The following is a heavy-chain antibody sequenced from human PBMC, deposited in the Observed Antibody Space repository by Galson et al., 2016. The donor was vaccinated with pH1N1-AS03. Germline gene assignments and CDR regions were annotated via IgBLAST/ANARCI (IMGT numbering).Heavy chain of an antibody. CDR3: SRDELGVCIVPAGTKTFEY. CDR2: ISAHTQNT. V-gene: IGHV1-18*01. J-gene: IGHJ4*02. Sequence: SVKVSCKASGYTFSTYGISWVRQAPGQGLEWMGWISAHTQNTNYAQNFKGRVTMTTDTSTSTAYMELRSLNSEDTAWNYCSRDELGVCIVPAGTKTFEYWGQGTLVIVSS. CDR1: GYTFSTYG. D-gene: IGHD6-13*01.